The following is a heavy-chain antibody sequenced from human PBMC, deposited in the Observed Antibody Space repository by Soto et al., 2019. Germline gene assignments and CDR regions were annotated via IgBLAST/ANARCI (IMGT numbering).Heavy chain of an antibody. V-gene: IGHV3-13*01. Sequence: GGSLRLSCAASGFTFSSYDMHWVRQATGKGLEWVSAIGTAGDTYYPGSVKGRFTISRENAKNSLYLQMNSLRAGDTAVYYCARGSSPKAGDDAFDIWGQGTMVTVSS. CDR1: GFTFSSYD. D-gene: IGHD7-27*01. J-gene: IGHJ3*02. CDR2: IGTAGDT. CDR3: ARGSSPKAGDDAFDI.